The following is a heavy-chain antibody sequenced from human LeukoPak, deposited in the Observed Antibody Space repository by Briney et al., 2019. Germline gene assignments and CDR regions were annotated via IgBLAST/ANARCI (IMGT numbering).Heavy chain of an antibody. CDR2: ISSNGGST. J-gene: IGHJ6*03. CDR3: ARGGYGASTPYYMDV. Sequence: TGGSLRLSCAASGFTFSSYAMNWVRQAPGKGLEYVSAISSNGGSTYYANSVKGRSTISRDNSKNTLYLQMGSLRAEDMAVYFCARGGYGASTPYYMDVWGTGTTVTVSS. CDR1: GFTFSSYA. V-gene: IGHV3-64*01. D-gene: IGHD1-26*01.